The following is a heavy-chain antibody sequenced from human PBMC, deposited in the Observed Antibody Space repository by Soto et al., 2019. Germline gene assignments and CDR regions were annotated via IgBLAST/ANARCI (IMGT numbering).Heavy chain of an antibody. D-gene: IGHD2-15*01. J-gene: IGHJ4*02. CDR1: GFSFSSSW. CDR3: VTGWSGY. CDR2: INSDGSST. V-gene: IGHV3-74*01. Sequence: LRLSCVVSGFSFSSSWMHWVRQAPGKGLVWVSRINSDGSSTNYADSVKGRFTTSRDNAKNMLYLQMNSLRVEDTALYYCVTGWSGYWGQGTLVTVSS.